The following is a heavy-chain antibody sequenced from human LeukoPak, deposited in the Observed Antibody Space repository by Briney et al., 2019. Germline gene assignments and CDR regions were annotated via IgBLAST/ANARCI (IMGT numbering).Heavy chain of an antibody. D-gene: IGHD6-19*01. CDR3: AREVAVSGTAIDD. V-gene: IGHV4-4*07. Sequence: SETLSLTRTVSGGSLSSYYWSWIRQPAGEGLGWIGRIYTSGSTNYNPSLKSRVTMSVDTSKNQFSLNLSSVTAADTAVYYCAREVAVSGTAIDDWGKGTLVTVSS. CDR1: GGSLSSYY. CDR2: IYTSGST. J-gene: IGHJ4*02.